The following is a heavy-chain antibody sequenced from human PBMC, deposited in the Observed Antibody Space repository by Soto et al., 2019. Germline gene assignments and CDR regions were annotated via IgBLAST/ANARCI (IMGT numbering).Heavy chain of an antibody. CDR1: GYTFTSYY. Sequence: QVQLVQSGAEVKKPGASVKVSCKASGYTFTSYYIHWVRQAPGQGLEWMGIINPSGGSTSYAQKLQGRVTMTRDTSTSTVYMELSSLRSEDTAVYYGARDSIAAAGTISLYWGQGTLVTVSS. J-gene: IGHJ4*02. D-gene: IGHD6-13*01. CDR2: INPSGGST. CDR3: ARDSIAAAGTISLY. V-gene: IGHV1-46*03.